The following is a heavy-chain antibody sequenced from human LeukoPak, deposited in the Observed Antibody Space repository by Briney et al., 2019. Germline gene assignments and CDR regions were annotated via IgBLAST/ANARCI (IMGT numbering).Heavy chain of an antibody. V-gene: IGHV4-34*01. D-gene: IGHD3-3*01. J-gene: IGHJ4*02. CDR3: ARFNYDFWSGYQAD. CDR2: INHSGST. CDR1: GGSFSGYY. Sequence: PSETLSLTCAVYGGSFSGYYWSWIRQPPGKGLEWIGEINHSGSTNYNPSLKSRVTISVDTSKNQFSLKLSSVTAADTAVHYCARFNYDFWSGYQADWGQGTLVTVSS.